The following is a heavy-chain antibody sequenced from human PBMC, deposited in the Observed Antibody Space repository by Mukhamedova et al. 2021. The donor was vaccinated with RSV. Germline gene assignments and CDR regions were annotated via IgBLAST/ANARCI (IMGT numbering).Heavy chain of an antibody. V-gene: IGHV2-26*01. J-gene: IGHJ6*02. D-gene: IGHD6-6*01. Sequence: GKALEWLAHIFSNDEKSYSTSLKSRLTISKDTSKSQVVLTMTNMHPVDTATHYCAREASVRYSSSVGGMDVWGQGTTATVS. CDR2: IFSNDEK. CDR3: AREASVRYSSSVGGMDV.